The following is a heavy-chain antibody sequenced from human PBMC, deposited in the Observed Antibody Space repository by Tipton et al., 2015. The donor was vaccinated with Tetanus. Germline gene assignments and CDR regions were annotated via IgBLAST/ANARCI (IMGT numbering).Heavy chain of an antibody. CDR2: ISPFNENV. CDR3: ARGRGLGPHEYFEH. CDR1: GYTFTHYG. Sequence: QMQLVQSGAEVKKPGASVKVYCKASGYTFTHYGVNWERQATGQGLEWMGWISPFNENVNYAEKFQGRLTMTTDRSTATVYMDLRSLRSDDTAVYYCARGRGLGPHEYFEHWGQGTLVTVSS. D-gene: IGHD3/OR15-3a*01. J-gene: IGHJ5*02. V-gene: IGHV1-18*01.